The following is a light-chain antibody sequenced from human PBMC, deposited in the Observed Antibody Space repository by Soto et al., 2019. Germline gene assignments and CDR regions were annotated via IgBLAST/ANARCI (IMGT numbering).Light chain of an antibody. CDR1: QNIDSW. J-gene: IGKJ2*01. V-gene: IGKV1-5*03. CDR2: SAS. CDR3: QQYSDYSRS. Sequence: DIQMTQSPSTLSASIGDRITISCRASQNIDSWLAWYQQRPGKAPKLLIYSASNLESGVPSRFSGSGSGTDFILTITSLQPDDFATYYCQQYSDYSRSFGQG.